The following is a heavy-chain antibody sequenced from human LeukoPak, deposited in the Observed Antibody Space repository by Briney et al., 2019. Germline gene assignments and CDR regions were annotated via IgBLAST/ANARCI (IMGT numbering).Heavy chain of an antibody. V-gene: IGHV4-59*08. Sequence: SETLSLTCSVSGGSFEHYFWSWIRQPPGKGLEWVGYIYNSGNNHYNSSPKSRVTISIDTSKNQFSLKLASVTAADTAVYYCAARGYWGQGTLVAVSS. J-gene: IGHJ4*02. CDR2: IYNSGNN. CDR3: AARGY. D-gene: IGHD3-10*01. CDR1: GGSFEHYF.